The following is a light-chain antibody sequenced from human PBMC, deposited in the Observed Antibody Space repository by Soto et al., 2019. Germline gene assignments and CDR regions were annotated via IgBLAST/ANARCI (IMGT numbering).Light chain of an antibody. CDR1: STNIGSHH. CDR3: ATWDDRLRVVV. Sequence: QSVPTQPHSASATPGQKVTISCSGSSTNIGSHHVFWYRQLPGSAPQLLIHRNDRRPSGVPDRFSGSKSGTSASLAISGLQSDDEADYYCATWDDRLRVVVFGGGTQLTVL. V-gene: IGLV1-47*01. J-gene: IGLJ2*01. CDR2: RND.